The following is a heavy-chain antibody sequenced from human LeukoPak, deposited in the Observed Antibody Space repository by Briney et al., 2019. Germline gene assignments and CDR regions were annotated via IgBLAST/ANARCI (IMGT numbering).Heavy chain of an antibody. D-gene: IGHD2-15*01. CDR3: TTEERVSSGYCSGGSCYIDY. V-gene: IGHV3-15*01. CDR2: IKSKTDGGTT. Sequence: PGGSLRLSCAASGFSFSNAWMNWVRQAPGKGLEWVGRIKSKTDGGTTDYAAPVKGRFTISREDSKTTLYLQMNSLKTEDTAVYYCTTEERVSSGYCSGGSCYIDYWGQGTLVTVSS. CDR1: GFSFSNAW. J-gene: IGHJ4*02.